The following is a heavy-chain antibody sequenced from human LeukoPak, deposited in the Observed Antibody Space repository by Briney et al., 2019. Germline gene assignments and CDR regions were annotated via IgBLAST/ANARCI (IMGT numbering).Heavy chain of an antibody. V-gene: IGHV4-39*07. CDR1: GGSISSSSYY. Sequence: SETLSLTCTVSGGSISSSSYYWGWIRQPPGKGLEWIGSIYYSGSTYYNPSLKSRVTISVDTSKNQFSLKLSSVTAADTAVYYCARGSPGYSSSWYGNWFDPWGQGTLVTVSS. CDR2: IYYSGST. D-gene: IGHD6-13*01. CDR3: ARGSPGYSSSWYGNWFDP. J-gene: IGHJ5*02.